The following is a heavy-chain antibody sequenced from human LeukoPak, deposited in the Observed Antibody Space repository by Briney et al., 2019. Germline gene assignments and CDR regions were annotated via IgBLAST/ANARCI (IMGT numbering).Heavy chain of an antibody. CDR1: GFTFSSYG. D-gene: IGHD4-17*01. J-gene: IGHJ4*02. Sequence: AGGSLRLSCAASGFTFSSYGMHWVRQAPGKGLEWVAVISYDGSNKYYADSVKGRFTISRDNSKNTLYLQMNSLRAEDTAVYYCARDYYGDYSFDYWGQGTLVTVSS. V-gene: IGHV3-30*19. CDR3: ARDYYGDYSFDY. CDR2: ISYDGSNK.